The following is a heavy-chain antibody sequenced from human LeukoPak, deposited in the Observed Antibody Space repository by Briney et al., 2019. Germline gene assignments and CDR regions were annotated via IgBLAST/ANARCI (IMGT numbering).Heavy chain of an antibody. V-gene: IGHV4-59*12. J-gene: IGHJ6*03. CDR1: GGSISSYY. CDR3: ARAAHYYYYYMDV. Sequence: SETLSLTCTVSGGSISSYYWSWIRQPPGKGLEWIGYIYYSGSTNYNPSLKSRVTISVDTSKNQFSLKLSSVTAADTAVYYCARAAHYYYYYMDVWGKGTTVTVSS. D-gene: IGHD6-25*01. CDR2: IYYSGST.